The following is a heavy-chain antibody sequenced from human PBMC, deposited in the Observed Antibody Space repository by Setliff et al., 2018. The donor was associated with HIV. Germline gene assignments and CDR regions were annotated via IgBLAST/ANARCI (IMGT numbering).Heavy chain of an antibody. CDR1: GYTFTSYY. V-gene: IGHV1-46*01. CDR3: ARVRYCSGGSCYGGEYWFDP. D-gene: IGHD2-15*01. J-gene: IGHJ5*02. Sequence: ASVKVSCQASGYTFTSYYIHWVRQAPGQGLEWMGVIHPSGGSTSYAQSFQDRVTMTRDTSASTVYMELSSLRSEDTAVYYCARVRYCSGGSCYGGEYWFDPWGQGTLVTVSS. CDR2: IHPSGGST.